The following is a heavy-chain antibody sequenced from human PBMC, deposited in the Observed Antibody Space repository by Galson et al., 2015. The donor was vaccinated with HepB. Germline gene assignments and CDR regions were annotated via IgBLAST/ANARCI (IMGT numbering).Heavy chain of an antibody. D-gene: IGHD2-21*01. J-gene: IGHJ4*02. V-gene: IGHV3-7*03. CDR2: IKQDGSEQ. Sequence: SLRLSCAASGFTFSSYAMSWVRQAPGKGLEWVANIKQDGSEQYYVGSVKGRFTISRDNAKNSLYLQMNSLRAEDTAVYYCAGDRLRGGAPTLDYWGQGALVTVSS. CDR1: GFTFSSYA. CDR3: AGDRLRGGAPTLDY.